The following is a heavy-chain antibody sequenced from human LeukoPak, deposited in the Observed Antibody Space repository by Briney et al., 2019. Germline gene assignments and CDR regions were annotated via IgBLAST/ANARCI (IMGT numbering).Heavy chain of an antibody. J-gene: IGHJ4*02. D-gene: IGHD6-19*01. CDR2: IYYSGST. CDR3: ARNMGLSSGGDYFDY. CDR1: GDSISTSSYY. Sequence: SETLSLTCSVSGDSISTSSYYWGWIRQPPGKGLEWIGSIYYSGSTYYNPSLKSRVTISVDTSKNQFSLKLSSVTAADTAVYYCARNMGLSSGGDYFDYWGQGTLVTVSS. V-gene: IGHV4-39*07.